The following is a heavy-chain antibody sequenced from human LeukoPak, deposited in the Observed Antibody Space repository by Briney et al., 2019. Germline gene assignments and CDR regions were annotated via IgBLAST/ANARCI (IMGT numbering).Heavy chain of an antibody. CDR3: AAGGITIFGVPTSSFDY. D-gene: IGHD3-3*01. CDR2: IYTSGST. Sequence: MPSETLSLTCTVSGGSISSGSYYWSWIRQPAGKGLEWIGRIYTSGSTNYNPSLKSRVTISVDTSKNQFSLKLSSVTAADTAVYYCAAGGITIFGVPTSSFDYWGQGTLVTVSS. CDR1: GGSISSGSYY. V-gene: IGHV4-61*02. J-gene: IGHJ4*02.